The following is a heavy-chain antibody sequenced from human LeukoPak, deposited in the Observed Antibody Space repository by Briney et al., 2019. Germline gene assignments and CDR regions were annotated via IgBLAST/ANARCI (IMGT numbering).Heavy chain of an antibody. CDR1: GFTFSSYG. CDR3: AKVRPIVVVTATPYYFDY. Sequence: PGGSLRLSCAASGFTFSSYGMHWVRQAPGKGLEWVAFIRYDGSNKYYADSVKGRFTISRDNSKNTLYLQMNSLRAEDTAVYYCAKVRPIVVVTATPYYFDYWGQGTLVTVSS. D-gene: IGHD2-21*02. CDR2: IRYDGSNK. V-gene: IGHV3-30*02. J-gene: IGHJ4*02.